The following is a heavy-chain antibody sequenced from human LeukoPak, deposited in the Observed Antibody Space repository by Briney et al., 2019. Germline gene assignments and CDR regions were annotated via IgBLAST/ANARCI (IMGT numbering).Heavy chain of an antibody. CDR3: ARGARGYSYGYDAFDI. CDR2: ISSSGSNI. D-gene: IGHD5-18*01. Sequence: GGPLTLSCAASGLIFSSYEMNWLRQAPGKGVEWVSYISSSGSNIYYADSVKGRFTISRDNAKNSLYLQMNSLRAEDTAVYYCARGARGYSYGYDAFDIWGQGTMVTVSS. CDR1: GLIFSSYE. V-gene: IGHV3-48*03. J-gene: IGHJ3*02.